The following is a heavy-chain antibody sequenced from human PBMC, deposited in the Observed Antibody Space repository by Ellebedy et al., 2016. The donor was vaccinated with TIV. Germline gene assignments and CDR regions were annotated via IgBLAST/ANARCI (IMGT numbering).Heavy chain of an antibody. J-gene: IGHJ4*02. CDR3: ARNNGSSGYYPIDY. CDR1: GYTFTGYY. V-gene: IGHV1-2*02. CDR2: INPNSGGT. D-gene: IGHD3-22*01. Sequence: ASVKVSCXASGYTFTGYYMHWVRQAPGQGLEWMGWINPNSGGTNYAQKFQGRVSMTRDTSISTAYMELSSLRSDDTAVYYCARNNGSSGYYPIDYWGQGTLGTVSS.